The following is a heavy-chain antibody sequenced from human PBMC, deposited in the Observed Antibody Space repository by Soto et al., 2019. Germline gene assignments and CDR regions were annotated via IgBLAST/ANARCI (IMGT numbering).Heavy chain of an antibody. J-gene: IGHJ4*02. CDR2: IYYSGST. V-gene: IGHV4-31*03. Sequence: LSLTCTFSGGSISSGGYYWCWIRQHPGKGLEWIGYIYYSGSTYYNPSLKSRVTISVDTSKNQFSLKLSSVTAADTAVYYCAREGRRIVGARYFDYWGQGIPVTVSS. D-gene: IGHD1-26*01. CDR3: AREGRRIVGARYFDY. CDR1: GGSISSGGYY.